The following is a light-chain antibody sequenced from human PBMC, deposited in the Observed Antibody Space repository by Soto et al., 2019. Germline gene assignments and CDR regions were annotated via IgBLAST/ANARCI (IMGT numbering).Light chain of an antibody. CDR3: QQYNGYPLT. Sequence: DIPMTQSPSTLSASIGDRVTITCRASQSISSRLAWYQQKPGKAPKLLIHEASSLESGVPSRFIGSGSETELTLTISSLEPDDFATYYCQQYNGYPLTFGGGTKVEIK. CDR1: QSISSR. V-gene: IGKV1-5*03. J-gene: IGKJ4*01. CDR2: EAS.